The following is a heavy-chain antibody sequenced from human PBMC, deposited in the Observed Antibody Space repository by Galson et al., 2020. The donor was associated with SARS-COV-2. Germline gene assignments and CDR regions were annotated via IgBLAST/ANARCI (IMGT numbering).Heavy chain of an antibody. D-gene: IGHD2-2*01. J-gene: IGHJ4*02. CDR3: ARVVVVPAATLTETYYFDY. CDR2: ISYDGSNK. Sequence: GGSLRLSCAASGFTFSSYGMHWVRQAPGKGLEWVAVISYDGSNKYYADSVKGRFTISRDNSKNTLYLQMNSLRAEDTAVYYCARVVVVPAATLTETYYFDYWGQGTLVTVSS. V-gene: IGHV3-30*03. CDR1: GFTFSSYG.